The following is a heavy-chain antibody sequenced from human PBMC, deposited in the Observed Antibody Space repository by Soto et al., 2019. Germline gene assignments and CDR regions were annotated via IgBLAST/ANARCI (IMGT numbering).Heavy chain of an antibody. D-gene: IGHD2-15*01. J-gene: IGHJ6*02. CDR1: GFAFGSYA. CDR2: ISGRGTTT. V-gene: IGHV3-48*02. CDR3: ARLGYCSGASCNYYFYYYGMDV. Sequence: PGGSLRLSCTASGFAFGSYAMNWVRQLPGNGLEWVSFISGRGTTTYYADSVKGRFTISRDNVENSLSLQVNSLRDEDSATYYCARLGYCSGASCNYYFYYYGMDVWGQGTTVTVSS.